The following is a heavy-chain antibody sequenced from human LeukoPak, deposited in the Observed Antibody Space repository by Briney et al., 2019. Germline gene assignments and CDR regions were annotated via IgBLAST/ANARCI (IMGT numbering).Heavy chain of an antibody. V-gene: IGHV3-30*02. J-gene: IGHJ4*02. D-gene: IGHD6-6*01. Sequence: GGSLRLSCAASGFTFSSYGMQWVRQAPGKGLEWVAFIRYDESNKYYADSVKGRFTISRDNSKNTLYLQMNSLRAEDTAVYSCAKGRRNFDYWGQGTLVTVSS. CDR2: IRYDESNK. CDR3: AKGRRNFDY. CDR1: GFTFSSYG.